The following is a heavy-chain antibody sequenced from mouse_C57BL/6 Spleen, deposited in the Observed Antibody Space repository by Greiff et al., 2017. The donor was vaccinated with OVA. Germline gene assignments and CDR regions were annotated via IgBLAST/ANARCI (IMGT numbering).Heavy chain of an antibody. CDR3: GGEDDYLYAMDY. D-gene: IGHD2-4*01. J-gene: IGHJ4*01. V-gene: IGHV1-64*01. CDR2: IHPNSGST. Sequence: VQLQQSGAELVKPGASVKLSCKASGYTFTSYWMHWVKQRPGQGLEWIGMIHPNSGSTNYNEKFKSKATLTVDKSSSTAYMQLSSLTSEDSAVYYCGGEDDYLYAMDYWGQGTSVTVSS. CDR1: GYTFTSYW.